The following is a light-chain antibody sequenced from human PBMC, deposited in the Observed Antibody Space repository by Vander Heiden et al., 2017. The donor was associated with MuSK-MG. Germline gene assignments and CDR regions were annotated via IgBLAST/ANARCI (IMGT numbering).Light chain of an antibody. Sequence: DIQMTQSPSSLSATVGDRATITCRASQSISSYLDWYLQKPGKAPQLLIYSASSWQSGVPSRFSGSGSGTDFTLTISRLQPEDFATYYCQQSYSTPFTFGHGTKVDIK. CDR2: SAS. V-gene: IGKV1-39*01. CDR3: QQSYSTPFT. J-gene: IGKJ3*01. CDR1: QSISSY.